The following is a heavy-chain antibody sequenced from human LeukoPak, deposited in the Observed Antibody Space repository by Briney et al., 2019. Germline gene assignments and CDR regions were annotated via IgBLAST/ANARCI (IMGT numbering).Heavy chain of an antibody. CDR1: GGSISSRSHY. CDR2: IYYSGST. CDR3: ARERAGEGALDI. D-gene: IGHD3-10*01. Sequence: SETLSLTCSVSGGSISSRSHYWGWIRQPPGKGLEWIGTIYYSGSTYYNPSLKSRVTISVDRSKNLFSLKLSSVTAADTAVYYCARERAGEGALDIWGQGSLVTVSS. J-gene: IGHJ3*02. V-gene: IGHV4-39*02.